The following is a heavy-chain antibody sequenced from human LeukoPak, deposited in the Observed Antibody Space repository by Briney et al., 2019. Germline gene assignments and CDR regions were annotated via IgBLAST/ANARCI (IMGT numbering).Heavy chain of an antibody. J-gene: IGHJ4*02. Sequence: GGSLRLSCAASGFTVSSNYMSWVRQAPGKGLEWVSVIYSGGSTYYADSVKGRFTLSRHNSKHTLYLKMNSLSAEDTAVYYCARAPESLIFDYWGQGTLVTVSS. V-gene: IGHV3-53*04. CDR3: ARAPESLIFDY. CDR2: IYSGGST. CDR1: GFTVSSNY.